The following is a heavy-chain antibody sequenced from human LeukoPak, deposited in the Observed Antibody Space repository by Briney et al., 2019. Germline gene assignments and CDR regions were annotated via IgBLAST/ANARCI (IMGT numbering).Heavy chain of an antibody. CDR2: ISNSGRTI. Sequence: GGSLRLSCAASGFTFSDHYMSWIRQAPGKGLEWVSYISNSGRTIYYADSVKGRFTISRVNAENSLYLQMNSLRAEDTAVYYCARYGAYEYFDYWGQGTLVTVSS. CDR3: ARYGAYEYFDY. CDR1: GFTFSDHY. V-gene: IGHV3-11*04. D-gene: IGHD4-17*01. J-gene: IGHJ4*02.